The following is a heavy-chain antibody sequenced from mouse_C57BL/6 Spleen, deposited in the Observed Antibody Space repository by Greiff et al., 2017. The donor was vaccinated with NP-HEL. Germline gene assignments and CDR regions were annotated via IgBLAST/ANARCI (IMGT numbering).Heavy chain of an antibody. CDR1: GYTFTSYW. CDR2: IHPSDSDT. V-gene: IGHV1-74*01. CDR3: AIEGDYGGYWYFDV. J-gene: IGHJ1*03. Sequence: QVQLKQPGAELVKPGASVKVSCKASGYTFTSYWMHWVKQRPGQGLEWIGRIHPSDSDTNYNQKFKGKATLTVDKSSSTAYMQLSSLTSEDSAVYYCAIEGDYGGYWYFDVWGTGTTVTVSS. D-gene: IGHD2-4*01.